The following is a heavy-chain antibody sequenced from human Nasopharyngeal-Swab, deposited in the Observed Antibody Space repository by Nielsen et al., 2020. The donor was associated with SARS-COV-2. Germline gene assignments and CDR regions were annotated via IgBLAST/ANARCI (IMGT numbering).Heavy chain of an antibody. CDR2: IGTGGDT. CDR3: ARAPPHYDFWSGYTGGASYFDY. CDR1: EFTFSDYD. J-gene: IGHJ4*02. Sequence: GESLKISCAVSEFTFSDYDMHWVRQATGKGLEWVSAIGTGGDTYYPGSVKGRFTISRENAKNSLYLQMNSLRAGDTAVYYCARAPPHYDFWSGYTGGASYFDYWGQGTLVTVSS. D-gene: IGHD3-3*01. V-gene: IGHV3-13*01.